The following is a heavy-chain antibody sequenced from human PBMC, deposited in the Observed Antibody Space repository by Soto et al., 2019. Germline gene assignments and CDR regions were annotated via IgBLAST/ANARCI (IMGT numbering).Heavy chain of an antibody. CDR3: AKVGHDFWSGYYPFDY. Sequence: GVLRLSCAASGFTVSSYGRHWVRQAPGKGLEWVAVISYDGSNKYYADSVKGRFTISRDNSKNTLYLQMNSLRAEDTAVYYCAKVGHDFWSGYYPFDYWGQGTLVTVSS. V-gene: IGHV3-30*18. J-gene: IGHJ4*02. D-gene: IGHD3-3*01. CDR1: GFTVSSYG. CDR2: ISYDGSNK.